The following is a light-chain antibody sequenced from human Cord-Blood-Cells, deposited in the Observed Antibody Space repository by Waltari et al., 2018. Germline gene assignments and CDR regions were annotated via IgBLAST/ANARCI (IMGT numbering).Light chain of an antibody. CDR3: SSYTSSSNVV. J-gene: IGLJ2*01. V-gene: IGLV2-14*01. Sequence: QSALTQPASVSGSPGQSITTSCTGTSSDVGGYNYVSWYQQHPGKAPKLMIYDVSKRPSGVSNRFSGSKSGNTASLTISGLQAEDEADYYCSSYTSSSNVVFGGGTKLTVL. CDR2: DVS. CDR1: SSDVGGYNY.